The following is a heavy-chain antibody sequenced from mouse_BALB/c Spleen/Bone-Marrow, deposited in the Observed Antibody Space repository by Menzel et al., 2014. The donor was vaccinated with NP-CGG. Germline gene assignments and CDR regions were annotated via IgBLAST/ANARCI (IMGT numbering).Heavy chain of an antibody. CDR1: GFAFSSYD. J-gene: IGHJ4*01. CDR3: ARPLYYYGSSPFYAMDY. CDR2: ISSGGGST. Sequence: EVKVVESGGGLVKPGGSLKLSCAASGFAFSSYDMSWVRQTPEKRLEWVAYISSGGGSTYYPDTVKGRFTISGDNAKNTLYLQMSSLKSEDTAMYYCARPLYYYGSSPFYAMDYWGQGTSVTVSS. V-gene: IGHV5-12-1*01. D-gene: IGHD1-1*01.